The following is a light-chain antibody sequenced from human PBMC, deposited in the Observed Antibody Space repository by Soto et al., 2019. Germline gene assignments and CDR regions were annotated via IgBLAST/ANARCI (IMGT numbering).Light chain of an antibody. CDR1: SSNIGGNS. V-gene: IGLV1-51*01. CDR3: GSWDSSLSAYV. Sequence: QCVLTQPPSGSAAPGQRVTISCSGSSSNIGGNSVSWYQQLPGTAPKLLIYDDNKRPSGIPDRFSGSKSGTSATLGITGFQTGDEADDYCGSWDSSLSAYVFGTGTKVTVL. J-gene: IGLJ1*01. CDR2: DDN.